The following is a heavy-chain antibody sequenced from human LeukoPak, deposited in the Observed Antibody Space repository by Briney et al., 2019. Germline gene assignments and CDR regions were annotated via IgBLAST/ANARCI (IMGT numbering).Heavy chain of an antibody. V-gene: IGHV4-59*01. Sequence: TSETLSLTCTVSGASLGSYYWTWIRQTPVKGLEWIGYIYHNGDTRYSPSLKSRVTLSVDTSKNQFSLKLNSVTAADKAVYYCARAGYSGRHWSLWGQGAPVTVSS. D-gene: IGHD5-12*01. CDR1: GASLGSYY. CDR2: IYHNGDT. J-gene: IGHJ4*02. CDR3: ARAGYSGRHWSL.